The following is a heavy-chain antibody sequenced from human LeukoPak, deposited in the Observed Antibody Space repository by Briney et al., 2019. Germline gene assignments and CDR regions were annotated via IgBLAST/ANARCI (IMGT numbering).Heavy chain of an antibody. CDR3: ARVPTGYCSGGSCYERPLRYYFDY. CDR1: GGSISSCGYY. Sequence: PSETLSLTCAVSGGSISSCGYYWSWIRQPPGKGLEWIGEINHSGSTNYNPSLKSRVTISVDTSKNQFSLKLSSVTAADTAVYYCARVPTGYCSGGSCYERPLRYYFDYWGQGTLVTVSS. J-gene: IGHJ4*02. CDR2: INHSGST. D-gene: IGHD2-15*01. V-gene: IGHV4-34*01.